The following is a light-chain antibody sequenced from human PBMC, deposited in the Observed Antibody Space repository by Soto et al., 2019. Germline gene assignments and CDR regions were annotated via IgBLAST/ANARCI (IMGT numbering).Light chain of an antibody. J-gene: IGLJ1*01. CDR1: SSDIGFYNY. CDR3: CSYSSSSTLFV. CDR2: DVT. Sequence: QSALTQPASLSGSPGQSITISCAGTSSDIGFYNYVSWYQHHPGKAPRLMIFDVTNRPSGISNRFSGSKSGNTASLTISGLQAEDEADYHCCSYSSSSTLFVFGTGTKLTVL. V-gene: IGLV2-14*03.